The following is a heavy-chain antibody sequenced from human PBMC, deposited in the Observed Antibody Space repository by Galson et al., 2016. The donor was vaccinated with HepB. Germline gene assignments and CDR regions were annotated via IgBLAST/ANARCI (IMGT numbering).Heavy chain of an antibody. V-gene: IGHV3-21*01. D-gene: IGHD6-6*01. CDR3: ARVAGRGATTPYYFDY. CDR1: GFIFSNYS. CDR2: ISSSSSYI. Sequence: SLRLSCAASGFIFSNYSMNWVRQAPGKGLEWVSSISSSSSYIYFADSVKGRFTISRDNAKNSLYLQMNSLRAEDTAVYYCARVAGRGATTPYYFDYWGQGTLVTVSS. J-gene: IGHJ4*02.